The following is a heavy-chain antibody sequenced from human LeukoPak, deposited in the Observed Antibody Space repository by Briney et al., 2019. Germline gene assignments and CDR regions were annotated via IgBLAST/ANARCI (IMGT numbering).Heavy chain of an antibody. Sequence: PSETLSPTCTVSGGSISSNDYYWDWIRQPPGMGLEYIGSIYYSGSTYYNPSLKSRVTLSVDTSKNQFSLKLSSVTAAETALYYCARHRGSSSLFDYWGQGTLVTVSS. J-gene: IGHJ4*02. V-gene: IGHV4-39*01. D-gene: IGHD6-6*01. CDR1: GGSISSNDYY. CDR3: ARHRGSSSLFDY. CDR2: IYYSGST.